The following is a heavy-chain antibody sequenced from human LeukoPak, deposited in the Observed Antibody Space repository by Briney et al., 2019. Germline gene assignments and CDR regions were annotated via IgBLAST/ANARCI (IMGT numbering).Heavy chain of an antibody. J-gene: IGHJ4*02. CDR1: EYTFTGYY. CDR3: ARVGDSSGTFDY. V-gene: IGHV1-2*02. D-gene: IGHD3-22*01. Sequence: ASVKVSCKASEYTFTGYYMHWVRQAPGQGLEWMGWINPNSGRTNYAQKFQGRVTMTRDTSISTAYMELSRLRSDDTAVYYCARVGDSSGTFDYWGKGTLVTVSS. CDR2: INPNSGRT.